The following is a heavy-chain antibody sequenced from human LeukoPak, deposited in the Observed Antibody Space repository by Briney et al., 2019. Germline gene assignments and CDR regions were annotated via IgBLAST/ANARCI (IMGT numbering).Heavy chain of an antibody. J-gene: IGHJ4*02. V-gene: IGHV1-69*13. CDR2: IIPIFGTA. D-gene: IGHD3-16*02. CDR1: GGTFISYA. Sequence: ASVKVSCTASGGTFISYAISWVRQAPGQGLEWMGGIIPIFGTANYAQKFQGRVTITADESTSTAYMELSSLRSEDTAVYYCARGRSLYYDYVWGSHRSRYFDYWGQGTLVTVSS. CDR3: ARGRSLYYDYVWGSHRSRYFDY.